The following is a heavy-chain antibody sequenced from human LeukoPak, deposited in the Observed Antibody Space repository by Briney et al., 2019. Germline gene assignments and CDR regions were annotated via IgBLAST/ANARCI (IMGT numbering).Heavy chain of an antibody. V-gene: IGHV3-7*01. D-gene: IGHD2-8*02. J-gene: IGHJ6*02. CDR2: INQDGSEK. CDR3: ARAGGPHTVDV. Sequence: GGSLRLSCAPSGFNFNIYWMSWVGQAPGKGVEGVANINQDGSEKYYVDSVKGRFTISRDNAKNTLFLQMNSLRAEDTAVFYCARAGGPHTVDVWGQGTTVTVSS. CDR1: GFNFNIYW.